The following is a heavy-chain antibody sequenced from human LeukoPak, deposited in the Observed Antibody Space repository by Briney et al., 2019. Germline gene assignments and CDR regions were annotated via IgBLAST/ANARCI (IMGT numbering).Heavy chain of an antibody. Sequence: GKFLQISCKASGFSFTSYWIGWVRQMPGKGLEWLGIISSGDSDTRYIPSFQGEVTISADKSISTAYLQWSSLRASDTAMYYCSRLKGDPLVGQALFDYWGQGTLVTFST. V-gene: IGHV5-51*01. CDR3: SRLKGDPLVGQALFDY. D-gene: IGHD1-26*01. CDR1: GFSFTSYW. J-gene: IGHJ4*02. CDR2: ISSGDSDT.